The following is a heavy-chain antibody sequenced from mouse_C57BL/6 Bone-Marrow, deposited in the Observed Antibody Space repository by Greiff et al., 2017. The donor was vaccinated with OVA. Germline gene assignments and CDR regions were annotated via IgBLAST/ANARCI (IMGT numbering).Heavy chain of an antibody. D-gene: IGHD4-1*01. CDR2: IDPNSGGT. Sequence: QVQLKQPGAELVKPGASVKLSCKASGYTFTSYWMHWVKQRPGRGLEWIGRIDPNSGGTKYNEKFKSKATLTVDKPSSTAYMQLSSLTSEDSAVYYCARWDWDDFDYWGQGTTLTVSS. CDR1: GYTFTSYW. V-gene: IGHV1-72*01. CDR3: ARWDWDDFDY. J-gene: IGHJ2*01.